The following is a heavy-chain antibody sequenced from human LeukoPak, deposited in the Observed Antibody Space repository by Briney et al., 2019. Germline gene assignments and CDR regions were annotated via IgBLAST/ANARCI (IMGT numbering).Heavy chain of an antibody. Sequence: PGRSLRLSCAASGFSFSSYGMPWVRQAPGKGLEWVALIWYDGSNKYYTESVKGRFTISRDNSKNTLYLHMNSLRAEDTAVYYCAREHVWFREPNSSSDYYYYCMDVWGQGTTVTVSS. CDR3: AREHVWFREPNSSSDYYYYCMDV. V-gene: IGHV3-33*01. CDR2: IWYDGSNK. D-gene: IGHD3-10*01. J-gene: IGHJ6*02. CDR1: GFSFSSYG.